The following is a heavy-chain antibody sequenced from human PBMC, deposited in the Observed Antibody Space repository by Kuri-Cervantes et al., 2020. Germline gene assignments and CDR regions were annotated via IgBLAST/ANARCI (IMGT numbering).Heavy chain of an antibody. D-gene: IGHD6-19*01. Sequence: GESLKISCAASGFTFSSYAMSWVRQAPGKGLEWVSAISGSGGSTYYADSVKGRFTISRDNSKNTLYLQMNSLGAEDTAVYYCATRIAVAGTGNYWGQGTLVTVSS. J-gene: IGHJ4*02. CDR1: GFTFSSYA. V-gene: IGHV3-23*01. CDR2: ISGSGGST. CDR3: ATRIAVAGTGNY.